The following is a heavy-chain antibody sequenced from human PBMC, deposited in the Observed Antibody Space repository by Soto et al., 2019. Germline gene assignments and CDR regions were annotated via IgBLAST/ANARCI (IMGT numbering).Heavy chain of an antibody. J-gene: IGHJ4*02. Sequence: GGSLRLSCVASGFIFSGYEMNWVRRAPGKGLEWVSYISSSGTSVYYADSVKGRFTMSRDNAKKSLYLQMSSLRADDTAVYYCARGKSGYSALEFDYWGQGALVTSPQ. D-gene: IGHD5-18*01. CDR3: ARGKSGYSALEFDY. V-gene: IGHV3-48*03. CDR1: GFIFSGYE. CDR2: ISSSGTSV.